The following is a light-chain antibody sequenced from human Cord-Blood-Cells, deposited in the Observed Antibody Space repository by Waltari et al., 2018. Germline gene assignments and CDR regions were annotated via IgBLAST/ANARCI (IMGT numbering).Light chain of an antibody. CDR1: RSDVGSYNL. Sequence: QSALTQPASVSGSPGQSITISCTGPRSDVGSYNLVSWYQQHPGKAPKLMIYEGSKRPSGVSNRFAGSKSGNTASLTISGLQAEDEADYYCCSYAGSSTYVFGTWTKVTVL. J-gene: IGLJ1*01. V-gene: IGLV2-23*01. CDR3: CSYAGSSTYV. CDR2: EGS.